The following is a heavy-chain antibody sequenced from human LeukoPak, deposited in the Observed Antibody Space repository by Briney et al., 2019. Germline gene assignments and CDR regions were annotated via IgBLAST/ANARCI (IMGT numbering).Heavy chain of an antibody. CDR3: VKDDYCSIPGCVIDALVV. V-gene: IGHV3-23*01. Sequence: GGSLRLSCAASGFPFGDFAMTRVRQVPGGGLQWVSTITRSGQNTYYADSVKGRFTISRDDYKGMLYLQMNNLRAEDTAMYYCVKDDYCSIPGCVIDALVVWGQGTVVTVSS. CDR2: ITRSGQNT. CDR1: GFPFGDFA. J-gene: IGHJ3*01. D-gene: IGHD4-11*01.